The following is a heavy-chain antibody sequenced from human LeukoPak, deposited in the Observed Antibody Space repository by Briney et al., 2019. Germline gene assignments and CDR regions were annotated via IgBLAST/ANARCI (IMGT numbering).Heavy chain of an antibody. Sequence: SETLSLTCTVSGGSISSSSYYWGWIRQPPGKGLEWIGGIYYSGSTYYHPSLKSRVTMSADTSKNQFSLKLSSVTAAATAVYYCARVPRSYYYYYYMDVWGKGTTVTVSS. V-gene: IGHV4-39*07. CDR3: ARVPRSYYYYYYMDV. CDR1: GGSISSSSYY. J-gene: IGHJ6*03. CDR2: IYYSGST.